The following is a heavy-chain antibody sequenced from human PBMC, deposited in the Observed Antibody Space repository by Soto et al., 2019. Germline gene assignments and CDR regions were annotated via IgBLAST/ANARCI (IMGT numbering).Heavy chain of an antibody. V-gene: IGHV1-18*01. D-gene: IGHD3-22*01. CDR3: ARGSRDYYDSSGYLY. CDR1: GYTFTNYG. CDR2: ISAYNGNT. Sequence: ASVKVSCKASGYTFTNYGISWVRQAPGQGLEWMGWISAYNGNTNYAQKLQGRVTMTTDTSTSTAYMELRSLRSDDTAVYYCARGSRDYYDSSGYLYWGQGTLVTVSS. J-gene: IGHJ4*02.